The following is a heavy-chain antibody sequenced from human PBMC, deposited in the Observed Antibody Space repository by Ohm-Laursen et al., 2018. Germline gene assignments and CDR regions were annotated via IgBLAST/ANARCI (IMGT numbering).Heavy chain of an antibody. D-gene: IGHD7-27*01. CDR2: INPNNGAT. Sequence: ASVKVSCKTSGYPFTGYYMHWVRQAPGQGLEWMGWINPNNGATNYAQKFQGRVTMTRDTSISTAYVELTSLTSADTAVYYCVRDGEFIWGQGTMVTVSS. V-gene: IGHV1-2*02. CDR1: GYPFTGYY. CDR3: VRDGEFI. J-gene: IGHJ3*02.